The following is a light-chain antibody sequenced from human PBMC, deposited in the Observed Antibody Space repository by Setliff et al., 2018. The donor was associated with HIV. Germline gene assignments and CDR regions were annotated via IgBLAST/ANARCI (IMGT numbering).Light chain of an antibody. CDR3: QVWDSISDHPI. J-gene: IGLJ2*01. CDR1: NIGSKS. Sequence: SYALTQPPSVSVAPGKTASITCGGDNIGSKSVHWYQQKPGQAPVMVIYYDSDRPSGIPERFAGSNSGNAATLTITRVDAGDEADYYCQVWDSISDHPIFGGGTKVTVL. CDR2: YDS. V-gene: IGLV3-21*04.